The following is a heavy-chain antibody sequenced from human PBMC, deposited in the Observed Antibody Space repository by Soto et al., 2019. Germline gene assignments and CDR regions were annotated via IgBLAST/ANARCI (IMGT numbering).Heavy chain of an antibody. CDR1: GGTFSSYA. D-gene: IGHD3-10*01. CDR2: IIPIFGTA. Sequence: ASVKVSCKASGGTFSSYAISWVRQAPGQGLEWMGGIIPIFGTANYAQKFQGRVTITADESTSTAYMELSSLRSEDTAVYYCARDGMMIPYYYGSGSSESYYFDYWGQGTLVTVSS. CDR3: ARDGMMIPYYYGSGSSESYYFDY. J-gene: IGHJ4*02. V-gene: IGHV1-69*13.